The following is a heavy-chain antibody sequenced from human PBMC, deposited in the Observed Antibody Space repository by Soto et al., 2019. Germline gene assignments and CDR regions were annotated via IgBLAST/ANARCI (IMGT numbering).Heavy chain of an antibody. V-gene: IGHV3-23*01. CDR3: AKGILVAQGYWYFDL. CDR2: MSGSVGST. CDR1: GFPFSSYA. J-gene: IGHJ2*01. D-gene: IGHD3-22*01. Sequence: EVQLLESGGGLVQPGGSLRLSCAASGFPFSSYAVNWVRQAPGKGLEWVSAMSGSVGSTYYADSVKGRFTISRDNSKNTRSLQMNSLRAEDTALYYGAKGILVAQGYWYFDLWGRGTLVTASS.